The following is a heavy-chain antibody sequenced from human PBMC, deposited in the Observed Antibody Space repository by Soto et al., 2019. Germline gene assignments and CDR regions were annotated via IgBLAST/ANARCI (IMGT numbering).Heavy chain of an antibody. D-gene: IGHD6-6*01. CDR2: INPNSGGT. V-gene: IGHV1-2*02. CDR1: GYTLTGYY. Sequence: ASVKVSCKASGYTLTGYYMHLVRQAPGQGLEWMGWINPNSGGTNYAQKFQGRVTMTRDTSISTAYMELSRLRSDDTAVYYCARVRAYSSSFDYWGQGTLVTVSS. J-gene: IGHJ4*02. CDR3: ARVRAYSSSFDY.